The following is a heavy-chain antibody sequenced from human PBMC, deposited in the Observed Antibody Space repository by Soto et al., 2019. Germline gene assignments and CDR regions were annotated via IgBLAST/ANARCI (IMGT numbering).Heavy chain of an antibody. CDR2: IYWDDDK. Sequence: QITWKESGPTLAKPTQTLTLTCTFSGFSRSTSGVGVASIRQPPVKALEWLALIYWDDDKRYRPSLESRLTITKDTSKTHVILTMTNRDPVDPATYSCAYVPSMGGSCFWFHYRGIDAWGQANTVTVSS. CDR1: GFSRSTSGVG. J-gene: IGHJ6*02. V-gene: IGHV2-5*02. CDR3: AYVPSMGGSCFWFHYRGIDA. D-gene: IGHD2-15*01.